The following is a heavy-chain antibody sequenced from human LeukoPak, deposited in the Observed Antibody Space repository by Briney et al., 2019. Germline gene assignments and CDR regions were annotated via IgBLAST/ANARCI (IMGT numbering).Heavy chain of an antibody. V-gene: IGHV3-30*02. CDR1: GFTFSSYG. CDR3: VKDCGWIAVAGSDAFDI. CDR2: IRYDGSNK. Sequence: GGSLRLSCAASGFTFSSYGMHWVRQAPGKGLEWVAFIRYDGSNKYYADSVKGRFTISRDNSKNTLYLQMNSLRAEDTAVYYCVKDCGWIAVAGSDAFDIWGQGTMVTVSS. D-gene: IGHD6-19*01. J-gene: IGHJ3*02.